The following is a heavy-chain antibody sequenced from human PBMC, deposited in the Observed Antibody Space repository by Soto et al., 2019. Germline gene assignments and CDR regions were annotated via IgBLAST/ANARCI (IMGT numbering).Heavy chain of an antibody. Sequence: QITLKESGPTLVKPTQTLTLTCTFSGFSLSTSGVGVGWIRQPPGKALEWLALIYWNDDKRYSPSLKSRLTITEDTSKIQVVLTMTDMDPVDTATYYCAHIYGAWYFDLWGRGTLVTVSS. CDR3: AHIYGAWYFDL. J-gene: IGHJ2*01. CDR2: IYWNDDK. D-gene: IGHD4-17*01. CDR1: GFSLSTSGVG. V-gene: IGHV2-5*01.